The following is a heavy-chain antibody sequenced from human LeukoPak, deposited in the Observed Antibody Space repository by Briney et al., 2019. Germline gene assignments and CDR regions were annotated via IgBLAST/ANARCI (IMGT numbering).Heavy chain of an antibody. CDR1: GFTFSSYW. V-gene: IGHV3-7*01. CDR2: IKQDGSEK. J-gene: IGHJ4*02. Sequence: GGSLRLSCAASGFTFSSYWMSWVRQAPGKGLEWVANIKQDGSEKYYVDSVKGRFTISRDNAKNSLYLQMSSLRAEDTAVYYCAIIPDSAAYDYWGQGTLVTVSS. CDR3: AIIPDSAAYDY. D-gene: IGHD6-13*01.